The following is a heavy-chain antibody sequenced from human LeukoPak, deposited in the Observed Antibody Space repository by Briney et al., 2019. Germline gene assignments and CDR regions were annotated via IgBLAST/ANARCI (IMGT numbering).Heavy chain of an antibody. CDR3: ARGKDTELFY. J-gene: IGHJ4*02. CDR2: TYYRSKWSK. D-gene: IGHD5-18*01. V-gene: IGHV6-1*01. CDR1: GDSVSSNSAA. Sequence: QTLSLTCVISGDSVSSNSAAWNWIRQSPSRGLEGLGRTYYRSKWSKDYAVSVKSRITINPDTSKNQFSLELNSVTPEDTAVYYCARGKDTELFYWGQGTLVTVSS.